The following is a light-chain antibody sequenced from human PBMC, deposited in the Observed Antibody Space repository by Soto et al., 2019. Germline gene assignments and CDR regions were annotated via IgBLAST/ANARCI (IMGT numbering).Light chain of an antibody. Sequence: EIVMTQSPATLSVSPGERATLSCRASQSVSSNLAWYQQKPGQAPRLVIYGASTRATGIPTRFSGSGSGTEFTLTISSLQSEDFTVYYYQQYNNSPLTFGRGTKVEIK. CDR1: QSVSSN. CDR2: GAS. J-gene: IGKJ4*01. V-gene: IGKV3D-15*01. CDR3: QQYNNSPLT.